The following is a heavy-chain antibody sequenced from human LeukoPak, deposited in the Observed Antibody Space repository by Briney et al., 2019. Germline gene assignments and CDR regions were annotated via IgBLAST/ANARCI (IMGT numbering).Heavy chain of an antibody. CDR2: IYTSGST. V-gene: IGHV4-61*02. D-gene: IGHD6-13*01. CDR3: ATSGRDIAAAGRGPPSFDY. CDR1: GGSISSGSYY. Sequence: SQTLSLTCTVSGGSISSGSYYWSWIRQPAGKGLEWIGRIYTSGSTYYNPSLKSRVTISVDTSKNQFSLKLSSVTAADTAVYYCATSGRDIAAAGRGPPSFDYWGQGTLVTVSS. J-gene: IGHJ4*02.